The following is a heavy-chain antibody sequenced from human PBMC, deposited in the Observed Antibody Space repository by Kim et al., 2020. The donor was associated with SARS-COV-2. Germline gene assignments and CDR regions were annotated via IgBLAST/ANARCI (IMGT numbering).Heavy chain of an antibody. J-gene: IGHJ3*02. CDR2: IYYSGST. CDR1: GGSISSSSYY. V-gene: IGHV4-39*07. Sequence: SETLSLTCTVSGGSISSSSYYWGWIRQPPGKGLEWIGRIYYSGSTYYNPSLKSRVTISVDTSKNQFSLKLSSVTAADTAVYYCARTIHYDFSSGADAFDIWGQGTMVTVSS. D-gene: IGHD3-3*01. CDR3: ARTIHYDFSSGADAFDI.